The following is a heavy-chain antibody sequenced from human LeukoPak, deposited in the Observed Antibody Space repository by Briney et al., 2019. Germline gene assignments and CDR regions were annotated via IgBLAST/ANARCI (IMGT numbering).Heavy chain of an antibody. J-gene: IGHJ4*02. CDR1: GGSFSGYY. Sequence: PSETLSLTCAVYGGSFSGYYWSWIRQPPGKGLEWIGEINHSGSTNYNPSPKSRVTISVDTSKNQFSLKLSSVTAADTAVYYCARSHSSGWYGANFDYWGQGTLVTVSS. CDR2: INHSGST. D-gene: IGHD6-19*01. V-gene: IGHV4-34*01. CDR3: ARSHSSGWYGANFDY.